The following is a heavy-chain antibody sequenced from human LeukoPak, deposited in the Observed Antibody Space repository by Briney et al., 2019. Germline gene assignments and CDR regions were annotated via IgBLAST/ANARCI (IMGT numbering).Heavy chain of an antibody. Sequence: ASVKVSCKPSGYTFTGYYIQWVRQAPGQGLEWMGWINPNSGGTNYAQKFQGRVTMTRDTSISTAYMELSSLRSEDTAVYYCTRGRRADYVWGSYRYFLVYWGQGTLVTVSS. V-gene: IGHV1-2*02. CDR1: GYTFTGYY. CDR2: INPNSGGT. J-gene: IGHJ4*02. D-gene: IGHD3-16*02. CDR3: TRGRRADYVWGSYRYFLVY.